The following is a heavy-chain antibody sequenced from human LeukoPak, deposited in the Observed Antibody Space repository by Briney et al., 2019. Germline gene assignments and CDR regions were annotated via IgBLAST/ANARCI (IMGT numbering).Heavy chain of an antibody. Sequence: SETLSLTCTVSGGSISTYYWSWIRQPPGKGLEWIGYVYYSGSTNYNRSLKSRATISVDTSKNQFSLKLTSVTAAATAVYYCARHYYDILTGYYYFDYWGQGTLLTVSS. CDR1: GGSISTYY. D-gene: IGHD3-9*01. J-gene: IGHJ4*02. V-gene: IGHV4-59*08. CDR3: ARHYYDILTGYYYFDY. CDR2: VYYSGST.